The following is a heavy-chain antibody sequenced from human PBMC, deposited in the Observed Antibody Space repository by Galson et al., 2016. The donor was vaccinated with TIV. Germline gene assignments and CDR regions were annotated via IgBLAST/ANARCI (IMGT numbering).Heavy chain of an antibody. CDR3: ARFLKLGTIDY. Sequence: SLRLSCAASGFTFSAYAVNWVRQAPGKGLEWVSTISSTASTTYYADSVKGRFTISRDNPKDTLYLQMDSLRAEDTAIYYCARFLKLGTIDYWGQGTLVTVSS. V-gene: IGHV3-23*01. CDR1: GFTFSAYA. CDR2: ISSTASTT. D-gene: IGHD7-27*01. J-gene: IGHJ4*02.